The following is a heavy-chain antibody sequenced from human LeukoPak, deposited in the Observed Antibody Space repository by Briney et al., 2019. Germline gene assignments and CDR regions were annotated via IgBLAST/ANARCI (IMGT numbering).Heavy chain of an antibody. CDR1: GITLSSYA. CDR2: ISSSGGTT. V-gene: IGHV3-23*01. D-gene: IGHD5-18*01. J-gene: IGHJ4*02. Sequence: GGSLRLSCAVSGITLSSYAMNWVRQAPGKGLEWVSGISSSGGTTYYADSVKGRFSISRDNSKNTLYPQMNSLRAEDTAVYYCAREDTAMASRYWGQGTLVTVSS. CDR3: AREDTAMASRY.